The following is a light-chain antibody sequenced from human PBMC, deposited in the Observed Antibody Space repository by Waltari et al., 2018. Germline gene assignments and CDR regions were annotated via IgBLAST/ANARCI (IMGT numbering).Light chain of an antibody. CDR3: AAWDDSLNGVV. V-gene: IGLV1-44*01. CDR1: SSNLGRNT. CDR2: SSN. J-gene: IGLJ2*01. Sequence: QSVLTQPPPASGTPGQRVTIYCPGSSSNLGRNTVSWYPHLTGTAPKLLIYSSNYRPSGVPDRFSGSKSGTSASLAISGLQSDDEADYYCAAWDDSLNGVVFGGGTKLTVL.